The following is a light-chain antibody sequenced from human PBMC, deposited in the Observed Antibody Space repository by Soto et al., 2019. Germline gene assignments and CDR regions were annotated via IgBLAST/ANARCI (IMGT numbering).Light chain of an antibody. CDR2: GDS. V-gene: IGLV1-40*01. CDR3: QSHDSSLSGWV. J-gene: IGLJ3*02. Sequence: QSVLTQPPSVSGAPGQRVTISCTGSSSNIGAGNDVNWYQQLPGTAPKVLIYGDSNRPSGVPDRFSGSKSDTSASLAITGLQAEDEADYYCQSHDSSLSGWVFGGGTKLTVL. CDR1: SSNIGAGND.